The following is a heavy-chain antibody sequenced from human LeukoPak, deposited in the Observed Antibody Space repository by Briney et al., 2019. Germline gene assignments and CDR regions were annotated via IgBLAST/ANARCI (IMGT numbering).Heavy chain of an antibody. CDR3: ARDSSMGRY. J-gene: IGHJ4*02. Sequence: GSLRLSCAASGFTFSSYWMNWVRQAPGKGLEWVANIKQDGTDKYYVDSVKGRFTISRDNAKSSLYLQMDSLRVEDTAVYYCARDSSMGRYWGQGTLVTVSS. D-gene: IGHD2-2*01. V-gene: IGHV3-7*01. CDR2: IKQDGTDK. CDR1: GFTFSSYW.